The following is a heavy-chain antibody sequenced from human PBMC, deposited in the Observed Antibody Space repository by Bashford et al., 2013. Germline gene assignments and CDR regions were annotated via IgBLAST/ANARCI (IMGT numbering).Heavy chain of an antibody. CDR1: GFSLSNARMG. CDR3: ARSQTTYYYDSSGYYFDY. Sequence: SGPTLVKPTETLTLTCSVSGFSLSNARMGVSWIRQPPGKALEWLAHYFSNDEKSYSTSLKSRLTISKDTSKSQVVLTMTNMDPVDTATYYCARSQTTYYYDSSGYYFDYWGQGTLVTVSS. D-gene: IGHD3-22*01. J-gene: IGHJ4*02. CDR2: YFSNDEK. V-gene: IGHV2-26*01.